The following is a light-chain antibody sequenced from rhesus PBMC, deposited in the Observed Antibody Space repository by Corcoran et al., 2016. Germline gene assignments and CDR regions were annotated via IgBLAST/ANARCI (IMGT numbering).Light chain of an antibody. CDR1: QGISSY. CDR2: YSN. V-gene: IGKV1-32*02. Sequence: DIQMSQSPSSLSASVGDRVTITCRASQGISSYLNWYQQKPGKAPKLLIDYSNSLASGVPSRFSGSGSGTAFTLTISSLQPEDFATYYCPQGNSNPRTFGQGTKVEIK. CDR3: PQGNSNPRT. J-gene: IGKJ1*01.